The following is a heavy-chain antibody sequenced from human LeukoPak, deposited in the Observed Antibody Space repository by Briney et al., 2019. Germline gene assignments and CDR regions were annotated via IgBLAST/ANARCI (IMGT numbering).Heavy chain of an antibody. D-gene: IGHD1-26*01. CDR1: GGSFSGYY. CDR2: INHSGST. J-gene: IGHJ3*02. CDR3: ARAGRSGSNFTFPAFDI. V-gene: IGHV4-34*01. Sequence: SETLSLTCAVYGGSFSGYYWSWIRQPPGKGLEWIGEINHSGSTNYNPALKSRVTISVDTSKNQFSLKLSSVTAADTAVYYCARAGRSGSNFTFPAFDIWGQGTMVTVSS.